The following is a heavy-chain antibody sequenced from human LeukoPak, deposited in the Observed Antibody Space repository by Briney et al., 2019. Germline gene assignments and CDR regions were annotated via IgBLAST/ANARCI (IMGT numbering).Heavy chain of an antibody. Sequence: ASVKVSCKASGFTFTGYYIHWVRQAPGQGLEWLGLINPYSGGTNYAQNFQGRVTLTRDTSISTAYMELSRLRSDDTAVYYCARAFYGLGADWGQGTLVTVSS. CDR2: INPYSGGT. CDR1: GFTFTGYY. V-gene: IGHV1-2*02. D-gene: IGHD4-17*01. CDR3: ARAFYGLGAD. J-gene: IGHJ4*02.